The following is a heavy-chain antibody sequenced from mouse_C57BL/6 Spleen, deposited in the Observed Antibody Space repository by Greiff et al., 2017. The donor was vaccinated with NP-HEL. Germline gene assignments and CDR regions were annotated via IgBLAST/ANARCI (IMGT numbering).Heavy chain of an antibody. V-gene: IGHV5-17*01. CDR1: GFTFSDYG. D-gene: IGHD2-2*01. Sequence: EVKLMESGGGLVKPGGSLKLSCAASGFTFSDYGMHWVRQAPEKGLEWVAYISSGSSTIYYADTVKGRFTISRDNARNTLFLQMTSLRSEDTAMYYCARQGYDGFAYWGQGTLVTVSA. CDR2: ISSGSSTI. J-gene: IGHJ3*01. CDR3: ARQGYDGFAY.